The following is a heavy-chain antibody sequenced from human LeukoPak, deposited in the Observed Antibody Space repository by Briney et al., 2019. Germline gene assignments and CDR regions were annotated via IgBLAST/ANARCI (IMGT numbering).Heavy chain of an antibody. Sequence: PGGSLRLSCAASGFTFSSYAMHWVRQAPGKGLEYVSAISSNGGSTYYANSVKGRFTISRDNSKNTLYLQMGSLRAEDMAVYYCARDSGGRELLMGHWFDPWGQGTLVTVSS. V-gene: IGHV3-64*01. CDR2: ISSNGGST. D-gene: IGHD3-10*01. CDR1: GFTFSSYA. J-gene: IGHJ5*02. CDR3: ARDSGGRELLMGHWFDP.